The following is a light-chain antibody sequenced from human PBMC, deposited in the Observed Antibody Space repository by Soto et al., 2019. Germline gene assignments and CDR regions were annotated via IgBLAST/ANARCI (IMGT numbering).Light chain of an antibody. CDR3: SSFTNTITRYA. J-gene: IGLJ1*01. V-gene: IGLV2-14*01. CDR1: SGDVGGYNY. CDR2: EVS. Sequence: QSVLTQPASVSGSPGQSITISCTGTSGDVGGYNYVSWFQHHPGKAPKLIIYEVSYRPSGVSNRFSGSKSGDTASLTISGLQAEDEADYYCSSFTNTITRYAFGTGTKVTVL.